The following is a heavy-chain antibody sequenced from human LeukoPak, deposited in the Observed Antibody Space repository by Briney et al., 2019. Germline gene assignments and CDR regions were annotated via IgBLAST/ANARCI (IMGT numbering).Heavy chain of an antibody. CDR3: AKPYDSSLYTNLDY. D-gene: IGHD3-22*01. CDR2: ISYDGSKK. J-gene: IGHJ4*02. CDR1: GFTFSTYA. V-gene: IGHV3-30-3*02. Sequence: PGGSLRLSCVASGFTFSTYAMHWVHQAPGKGLEWVTVISYDGSKKYYADSVKGRFTISRDNSKNTLYLQVDSLRPEDTAVYYCAKPYDSSLYTNLDYWGQGTLVTVSS.